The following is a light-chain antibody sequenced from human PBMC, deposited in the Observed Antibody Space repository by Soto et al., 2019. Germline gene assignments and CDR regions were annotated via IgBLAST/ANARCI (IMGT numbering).Light chain of an antibody. Sequence: EIVMTQSPATLSVSPGERATVSCGASQSVRSNLAWYQQKPGQAPRLPLYGASTRATGIPAWFSGSGSGTEFTLTISSLQSEDFAVYYCQQYNNWPPITFGQGTRLEIK. CDR1: QSVRSN. V-gene: IGKV3-15*01. J-gene: IGKJ5*01. CDR3: QQYNNWPPIT. CDR2: GAS.